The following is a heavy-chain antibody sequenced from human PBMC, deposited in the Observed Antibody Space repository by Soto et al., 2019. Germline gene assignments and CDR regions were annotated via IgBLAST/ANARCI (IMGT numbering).Heavy chain of an antibody. V-gene: IGHV4-34*01. CDR3: ARGPVLMITFGGVIAKKAYGMDV. J-gene: IGHJ6*02. Sequence: AETLSLTCAVYGGSFSGYYWGWIRQPPGKGLEWRGEINNSGSTNYNPSLKSRVTISVDTSKNQFSLKLRSVTAADTAVYYCARGPVLMITFGGVIAKKAYGMDVWGQGTTVT. D-gene: IGHD3-16*02. CDR1: GGSFSGYY. CDR2: INNSGST.